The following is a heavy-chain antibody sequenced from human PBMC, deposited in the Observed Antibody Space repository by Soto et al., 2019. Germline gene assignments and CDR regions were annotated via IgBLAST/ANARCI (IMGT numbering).Heavy chain of an antibody. V-gene: IGHV1-2*02. Sequence: ASVKVSCKASGYTFTGYYMHWVRQAPGQGLEWMGWINPNSGGTNYAQKFQGRVTMTRDTSISTAYMELSRLRSDDTAVYYCAREGDYYGSGSYYVSRVTWFDPWGQGTLVTVSS. J-gene: IGHJ5*02. D-gene: IGHD3-10*01. CDR2: INPNSGGT. CDR1: GYTFTGYY. CDR3: AREGDYYGSGSYYVSRVTWFDP.